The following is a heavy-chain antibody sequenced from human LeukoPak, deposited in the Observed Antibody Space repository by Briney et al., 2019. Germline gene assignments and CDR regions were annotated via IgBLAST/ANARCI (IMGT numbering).Heavy chain of an antibody. J-gene: IGHJ4*02. V-gene: IGHV3-21*01. Sequence: PGGSLRLSCAASGFSFSTYSMNWIRQAPGKGLEWVSSIGSRSSSIYYADSVKGRFTISRDNAKNSLYLQMNSLRAEDTAVYYCARGTMIAHWGQGTLATVSS. CDR2: IGSRSSSI. CDR3: ARGTMIAH. D-gene: IGHD3-22*01. CDR1: GFSFSTYS.